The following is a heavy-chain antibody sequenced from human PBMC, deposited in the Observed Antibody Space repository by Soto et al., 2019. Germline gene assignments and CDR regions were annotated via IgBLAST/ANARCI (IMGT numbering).Heavy chain of an antibody. D-gene: IGHD3-22*01. CDR2: INAGNGNT. CDR3: ARDQGYYDSSGYYQHNWFDP. Sequence: ASVKVSSKPSGYTFTSYAMHWVRQPPGQRLECMGWINAGNGNTKYSQKFQGRVTITRDTSASTAYMELSSLRSEDTAVYYCARDQGYYDSSGYYQHNWFDPWGQGTLVTVSS. CDR1: GYTFTSYA. J-gene: IGHJ5*02. V-gene: IGHV1-3*01.